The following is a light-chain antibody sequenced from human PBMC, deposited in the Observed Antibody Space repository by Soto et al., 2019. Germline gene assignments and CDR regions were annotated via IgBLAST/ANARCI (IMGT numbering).Light chain of an antibody. V-gene: IGKV1-12*01. Sequence: DIQMTQSPSSVSASVGDRVTITCRASRDINRRLAWYQQKPGKAPKLLIYTASSLQSGVPSRFSGSGSGTDFTLTITSLQPEDFATYYCQQATSFPYTLGQGTKLEIK. CDR2: TAS. J-gene: IGKJ2*01. CDR3: QQATSFPYT. CDR1: RDINRR.